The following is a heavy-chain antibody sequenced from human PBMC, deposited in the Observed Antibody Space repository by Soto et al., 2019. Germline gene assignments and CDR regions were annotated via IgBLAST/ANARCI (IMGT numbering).Heavy chain of an antibody. CDR2: IYYSGST. CDR3: ASPRAVAGTIDGWDYYYGMDV. D-gene: IGHD6-19*01. CDR1: GGSISSSSYY. V-gene: IGHV4-39*01. Sequence: SETLSLTCTFSGGSISSSSYYWGWIRQPPGKGLEWIGSIYYSGSTYYNPSLKSRVTISVDTSKNQFSLKLSSVTAADTAVYYCASPRAVAGTIDGWDYYYGMDVWGQGTTVT. J-gene: IGHJ6*02.